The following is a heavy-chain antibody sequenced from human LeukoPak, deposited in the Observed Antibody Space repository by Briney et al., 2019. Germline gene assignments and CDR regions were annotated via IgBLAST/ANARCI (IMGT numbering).Heavy chain of an antibody. CDR2: IIPIFGTA. Sequence: GASVKVSCKASGGTFSSYAISWVRQVAGQGLEWRGGIIPIFGTANYAQKFQGRVTITTDESTSTAYMELSSLRSEDTAVYYCARDTFFGRGVIIKSRAFDIWGQGTMVSVSS. CDR3: ARDTFFGRGVIIKSRAFDI. J-gene: IGHJ3*02. V-gene: IGHV1-69*05. D-gene: IGHD3-10*01. CDR1: GGTFSSYA.